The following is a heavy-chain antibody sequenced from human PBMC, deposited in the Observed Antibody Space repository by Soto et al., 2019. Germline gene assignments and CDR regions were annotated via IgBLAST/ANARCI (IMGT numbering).Heavy chain of an antibody. CDR3: ASYSGPVYLNIDAFDI. J-gene: IGHJ3*02. CDR1: GYSFTSYW. V-gene: IGHV5-51*01. CDR2: IYPGDSDT. Sequence: PGESLKISCKGSGYSFTSYWIGWVRQMPGKGLEWMGIIYPGDSDTRYSPSFQGQVTISADKSISTAYLQWSSLKASDTAMYYCASYSGPVYLNIDAFDIWGQGTMVTVSS. D-gene: IGHD2-21*01.